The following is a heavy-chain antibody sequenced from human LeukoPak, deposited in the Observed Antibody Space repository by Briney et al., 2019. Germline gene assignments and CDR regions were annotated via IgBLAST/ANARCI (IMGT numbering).Heavy chain of an antibody. D-gene: IGHD5-18*01. Sequence: PGGSLRLSCAASEFSFSSSGMHWVRQAPGKGLEWVTFIRNDGSKKYYADSVKGRFTISRDNSKNTLYLQMNSLRAEGTAVYYCAKGDSYGYVHWGQGTLVTVSS. J-gene: IGHJ4*02. CDR3: AKGDSYGYVH. CDR2: IRNDGSKK. V-gene: IGHV3-30*02. CDR1: EFSFSSSG.